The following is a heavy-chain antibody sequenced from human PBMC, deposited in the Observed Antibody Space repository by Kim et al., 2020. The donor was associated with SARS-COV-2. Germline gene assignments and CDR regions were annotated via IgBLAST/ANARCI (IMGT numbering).Heavy chain of an antibody. Sequence: GGSLRLSCAASGFTFDDYAMHWVRQAPGKGLEWVSGISWNSGSIGYADSVKGRFTISRDNAKNFLYLQMNSLRAKDTALYYCAKDRGALYGSGNPNWFDPWGQGTLVTVSS. J-gene: IGHJ5*02. D-gene: IGHD3-10*01. CDR2: ISWNSGSI. CDR3: AKDRGALYGSGNPNWFDP. V-gene: IGHV3-9*01. CDR1: GFTFDDYA.